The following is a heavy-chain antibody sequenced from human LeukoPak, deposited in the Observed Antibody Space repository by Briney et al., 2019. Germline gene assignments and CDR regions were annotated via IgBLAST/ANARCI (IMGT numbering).Heavy chain of an antibody. V-gene: IGHV3-74*01. Sequence: GGSLRLSCAGSGFILSSYWLHWVRQVPGKGLVWVSRINFDGTSTNYADFVKGRFTISRDNAKNTLYLQMNNLKAEDTAVYYCARANNFDYWGQGTLVTVSS. CDR1: GFILSSYW. J-gene: IGHJ4*02. CDR3: ARANNFDY. CDR2: INFDGTST. D-gene: IGHD4/OR15-4a*01.